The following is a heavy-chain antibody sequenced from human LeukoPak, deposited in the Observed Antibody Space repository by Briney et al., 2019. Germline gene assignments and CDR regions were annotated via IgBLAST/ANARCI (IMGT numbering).Heavy chain of an antibody. CDR1: GFTFSSYS. Sequence: GGSLRLSCAASGFTFSSYSMNWVRQAPGKGLEWVANIKQDGSEKYYVDSVKGRFTISRDNAKNSLYLQMNSLRAEDTAVYYCASLYGDYESFVWFDPWGQGTLVTVSS. D-gene: IGHD4-17*01. J-gene: IGHJ5*02. CDR2: IKQDGSEK. V-gene: IGHV3-7*01. CDR3: ASLYGDYESFVWFDP.